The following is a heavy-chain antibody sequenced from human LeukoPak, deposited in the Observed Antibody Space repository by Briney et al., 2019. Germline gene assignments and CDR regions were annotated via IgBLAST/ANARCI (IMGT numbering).Heavy chain of an antibody. D-gene: IGHD3-22*01. CDR3: VRLRRNSDTSGFYYYYDF. CDR2: ISVRSNYI. CDR1: GYTFISYS. Sequence: GGSLRLSCLASGYTFISYSVNWVRQAPGKGLEWVSSISVRSNYIYYADSVRGRFRISRDDARDSLYLQMNSLRAEDTAVYYCVRLRRNSDTSGFYYYYDFWGQGTLVTVSS. V-gene: IGHV3-21*01. J-gene: IGHJ4*02.